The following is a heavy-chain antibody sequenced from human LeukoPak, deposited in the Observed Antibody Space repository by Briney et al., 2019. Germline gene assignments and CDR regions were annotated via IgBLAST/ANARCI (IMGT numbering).Heavy chain of an antibody. Sequence: ASVKVSCKASGYTFSDYYMHWVRQAPGQGLEWMGWINPNSGGTNYAQKFQGRVTMTRDTSISTASMELSRLRSDDTAVYYCAREELSGSSTSCSSGLGYWGQGALVTVSS. J-gene: IGHJ4*02. V-gene: IGHV1-2*02. CDR1: GYTFSDYY. D-gene: IGHD2-2*01. CDR3: AREELSGSSTSCSSGLGY. CDR2: INPNSGGT.